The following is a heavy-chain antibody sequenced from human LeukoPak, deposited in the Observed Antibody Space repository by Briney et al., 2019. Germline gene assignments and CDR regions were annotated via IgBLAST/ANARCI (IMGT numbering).Heavy chain of an antibody. D-gene: IGHD3-22*01. Sequence: GESLRLSCAASGFTFSSYGMHWVRQAPGKGLEWVAVISHDGSNKYYADSVKGRFTISRDNSKNTLYLQMNSLRAEDTAVYYCAKGFAYYYDSSGCQIDYWGQGALVTVSS. CDR3: AKGFAYYYDSSGCQIDY. V-gene: IGHV3-30*18. CDR2: ISHDGSNK. CDR1: GFTFSSYG. J-gene: IGHJ4*02.